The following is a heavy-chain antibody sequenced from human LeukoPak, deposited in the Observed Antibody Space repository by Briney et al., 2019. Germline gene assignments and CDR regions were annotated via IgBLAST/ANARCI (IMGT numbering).Heavy chain of an antibody. D-gene: IGHD2/OR15-2a*01. CDR2: IRSDGSDT. CDR1: EFSVGSNY. V-gene: IGHV3-74*01. CDR3: ARDWFHAIDC. J-gene: IGHJ4*02. Sequence: GGSLRLSCAASEFSVGSNYMTWVRQAPGEGLVWVSRIRSDGSDTRYAESVKGRFTISRDNAKNTLYLQMNSLRAEDTAVYYCARDWFHAIDCWGQGTLVTVSS.